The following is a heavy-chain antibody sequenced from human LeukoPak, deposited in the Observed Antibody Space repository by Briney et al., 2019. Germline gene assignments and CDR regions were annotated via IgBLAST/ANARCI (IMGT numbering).Heavy chain of an antibody. CDR3: ARGNYDILTGYYSL. V-gene: IGHV1-69*13. CDR2: IIPIFGTA. CDR1: GGTFSSYA. J-gene: IGHJ4*02. Sequence: ASVKVSFKASGGTFSSYAISWVRQAPGQGLEWMGGIIPIFGTANYAQKFQGRVTITADESTSTAYMELSSLRSEDTAVYYCARGNYDILTGYYSLWGQGTLVTVSS. D-gene: IGHD3-9*01.